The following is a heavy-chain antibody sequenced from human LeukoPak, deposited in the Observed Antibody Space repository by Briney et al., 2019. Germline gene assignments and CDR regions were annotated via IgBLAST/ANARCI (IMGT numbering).Heavy chain of an antibody. Sequence: PGGSLRLSCAASGFTVSSNYMSWVRQAPGKGLEWVSVIYSGGSTYYADSVKGRFTISRDNSKNTLYLQMTSLRAEDTAVYYCARDRPPVYCSSTSCYRDYWGQGTLVTVSS. CDR1: GFTVSSNY. CDR2: IYSGGST. D-gene: IGHD2-2*01. CDR3: ARDRPPVYCSSTSCYRDY. J-gene: IGHJ4*02. V-gene: IGHV3-66*02.